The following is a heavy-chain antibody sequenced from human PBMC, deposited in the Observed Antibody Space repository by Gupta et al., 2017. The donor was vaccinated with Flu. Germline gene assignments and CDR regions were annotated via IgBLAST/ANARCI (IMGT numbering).Heavy chain of an antibody. Sequence: EVQLVESGGGLVQPGGSLRLSCAASGFTFRNHYMNWVRQAPGKGLEWVASINPDGSATSYVDSVRGRFTLSRDNTENSIYLQMNSLTAEDTAVYYCVRAEWLVHRYCDFWGQGALVTVSS. CDR3: VRAEWLVHRYCDF. D-gene: IGHD6-19*01. CDR2: INPDGSAT. J-gene: IGHJ4*02. CDR1: GFTFRNHY. V-gene: IGHV3-7*01.